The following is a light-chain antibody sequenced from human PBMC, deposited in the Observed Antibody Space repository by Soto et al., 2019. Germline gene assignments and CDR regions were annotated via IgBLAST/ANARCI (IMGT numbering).Light chain of an antibody. Sequence: DVQMTQSQSSLSAFVGDRDTITCRASQGIIPYLAWFQQKPGKVPKLLIYATSTLQSGVPSRFSGSVSCSYFTFTIYCLQPEDVGTYYCQKYNSAPLTFGGGTKV. CDR3: QKYNSAPLT. J-gene: IGKJ4*01. V-gene: IGKV1-27*01. CDR1: QGIIPY. CDR2: ATS.